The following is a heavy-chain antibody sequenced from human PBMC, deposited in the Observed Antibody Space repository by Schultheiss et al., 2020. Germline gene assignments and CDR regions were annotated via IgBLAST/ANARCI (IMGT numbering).Heavy chain of an antibody. CDR3: ATDKGISISGTWMPFDY. CDR1: GYTLTELC. V-gene: IGHV1-24*01. J-gene: IGHJ4*02. D-gene: IGHD2-15*01. CDR2: FDPEENKR. Sequence: ASVKVSCKVSGYTLTELCIHWVRQAPGKGLEWMGGFDPEENKRIYTQKFQGRVTMTEDTSTDTAYLELSSLRSEDTAVYYCATDKGISISGTWMPFDYWGQGTLVTVSS.